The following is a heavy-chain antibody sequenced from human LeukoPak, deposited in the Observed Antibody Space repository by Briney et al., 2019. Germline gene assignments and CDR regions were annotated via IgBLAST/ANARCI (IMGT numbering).Heavy chain of an antibody. V-gene: IGHV4-38-2*01. CDR2: IYHGGTT. D-gene: IGHD2-2*01. Sequence: SETLSLTCVVSEFSISSGFHWGWIRQPPGKGLEWIGSIYHGGTTFYNPSLKSRVTISVDTSKNQFSLNVNSVTAADTAVYYCARVTGGCCSSTGCYALDVWGTGTTVTVSS. J-gene: IGHJ6*04. CDR3: ARVTGGCCSSTGCYALDV. CDR1: EFSISSGFH.